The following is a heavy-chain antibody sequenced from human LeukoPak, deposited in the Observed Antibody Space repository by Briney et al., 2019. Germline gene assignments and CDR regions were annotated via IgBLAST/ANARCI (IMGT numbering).Heavy chain of an antibody. V-gene: IGHV3-48*01. CDR2: ISSSSGTM. J-gene: IGHJ3*02. D-gene: IGHD1-26*01. CDR3: ARGGNYYNEAFDI. CDR1: GFTFSSYS. Sequence: GGSLRLSCAASGFTFSSYSMNWVRQAPGKGLEWISYISSSSGTMLYSDSVKGRFTISRDNARNSLFLPMSSLRAEDTAVYFCARGGNYYNEAFDIWGRGTMVTVSS.